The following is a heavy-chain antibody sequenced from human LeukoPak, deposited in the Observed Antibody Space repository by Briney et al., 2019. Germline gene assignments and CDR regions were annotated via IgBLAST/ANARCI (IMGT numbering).Heavy chain of an antibody. CDR1: GFSFVPYA. Sequence: PGGSLRLSCAASGFSFVPYAMHWVRQAPGKGLEWVAVISYDGTKKYYADSVKGRFTISRDNSKNTLYLQMNSLRAEDTAVYYCARQLGGSGSYWGQGTLVTVSS. V-gene: IGHV3-30*04. CDR3: ARQLGGSGSY. CDR2: ISYDGTKK. J-gene: IGHJ4*02. D-gene: IGHD3-10*01.